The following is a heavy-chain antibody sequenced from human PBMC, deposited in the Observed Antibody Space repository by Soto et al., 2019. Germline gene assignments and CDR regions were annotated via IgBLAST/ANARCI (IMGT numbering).Heavy chain of an antibody. CDR2: INHSGST. CDR3: ARVRGIAVAGLPDY. D-gene: IGHD6-19*01. J-gene: IGHJ4*02. V-gene: IGHV4-34*01. Sequence: QVQLQQWGAGLLKPSETLSLTCAVYGGSFSGYYWSWIRQPPGKGLEWIGEINHSGSTNYNPSLKSRVTISVDTSKNQFSLKLSSVTAADTAVYYCARVRGIAVAGLPDYWGQGTLVTVSS. CDR1: GGSFSGYY.